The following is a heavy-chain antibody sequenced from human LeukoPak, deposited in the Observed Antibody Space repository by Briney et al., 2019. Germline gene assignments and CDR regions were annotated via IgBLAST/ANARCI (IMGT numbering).Heavy chain of an antibody. D-gene: IGHD3-22*01. CDR3: ARDPMDYDSSGYYIDF. V-gene: IGHV3-33*01. Sequence: GGSRRLSWSASGFTFSRYGMHWVRQAPGKGLEWVAMSWIGENNEYYGDSVKGRFTISRDNAKNTLYLHMNSLRAEDMAVYSCARDPMDYDSSGYYIDFWGQGTQVTVSS. CDR2: SWIGENNE. CDR1: GFTFSRYG. J-gene: IGHJ4*02.